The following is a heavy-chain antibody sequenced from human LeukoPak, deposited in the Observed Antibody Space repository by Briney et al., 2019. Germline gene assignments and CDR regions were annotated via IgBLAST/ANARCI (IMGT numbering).Heavy chain of an antibody. D-gene: IGHD1-26*01. CDR1: GFTFSGHF. CDR2: ISINGDKT. Sequence: GGSLRLSCSASGFTFSGHFMHWVRQAPGKGLEYVSSISINGDKTYYAESVKGRFTISRDNSKNTLYLQLSSLRVEDTAIYYCIKDRIGTWSFDHWGQGTLLTVSS. J-gene: IGHJ4*02. V-gene: IGHV3-64D*06. CDR3: IKDRIGTWSFDH.